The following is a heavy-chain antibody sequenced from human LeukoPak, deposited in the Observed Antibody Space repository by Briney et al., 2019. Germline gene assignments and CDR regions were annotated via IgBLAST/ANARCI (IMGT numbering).Heavy chain of an antibody. CDR2: MNPNRGNT. CDR1: GYTFTSYD. D-gene: IGHD3-22*01. J-gene: IGHJ4*02. Sequence: GASVKVSCKXSGYTFTSYDINWVRQATGQGLEWMGWMNPNRGNTGYSQKFQGRVTMTRNTSISTAYMELSSLRSEDTAVYYCARGWVVNHYDSSGPFDYWGQGTLVTVSS. CDR3: ARGWVVNHYDSSGPFDY. V-gene: IGHV1-8*01.